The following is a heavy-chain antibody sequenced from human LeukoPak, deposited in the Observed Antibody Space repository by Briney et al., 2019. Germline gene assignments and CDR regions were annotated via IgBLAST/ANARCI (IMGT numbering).Heavy chain of an antibody. CDR3: ARPVEMSVNAFDI. J-gene: IGHJ3*02. CDR1: GYNFTNNW. CDR2: IYPGDSDT. D-gene: IGHD5-24*01. Sequence: GESLKISCKGSGYNFTNNWIGWVRQMPGKGLDWLGIIYPGDSDTTYSPSLQGQVTISADKSISTAFLQWSSLKASDTAMYYCARPVEMSVNAFDIWGQGTMVTVSS. V-gene: IGHV5-51*01.